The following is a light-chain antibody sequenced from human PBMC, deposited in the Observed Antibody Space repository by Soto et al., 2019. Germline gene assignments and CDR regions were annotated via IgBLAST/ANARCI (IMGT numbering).Light chain of an antibody. CDR3: QHYNSYSEA. V-gene: IGKV1-5*03. CDR1: QTISSW. CDR2: KAS. J-gene: IGKJ1*01. Sequence: QMTQSASTLSGTVGERVTITCRASQTISSWLAWYQQKPGKAPKLLIYKASTLKSGVPSRFSGSGSGTEFTLTISSLQPDDFATYYCQHYNSYSEAFGQGTKV.